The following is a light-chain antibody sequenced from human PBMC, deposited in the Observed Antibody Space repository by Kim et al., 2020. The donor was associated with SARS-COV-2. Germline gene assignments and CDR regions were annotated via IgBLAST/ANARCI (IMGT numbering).Light chain of an antibody. V-gene: IGKV1-17*01. Sequence: ASVGDRVTITCRASQDIRNYLGWYQQNPARAPKRMIYGAYSLQSGVPSSFSGSGSGTAFTLTLSSLQPEDFATYFCLQHNTHPITFGQGTRLEIK. CDR2: GAY. CDR1: QDIRNY. CDR3: LQHNTHPIT. J-gene: IGKJ5*01.